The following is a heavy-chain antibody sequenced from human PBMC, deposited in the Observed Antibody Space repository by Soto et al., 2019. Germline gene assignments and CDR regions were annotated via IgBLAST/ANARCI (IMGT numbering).Heavy chain of an antibody. V-gene: IGHV1-8*01. J-gene: IGHJ4*02. CDR1: AYTFTSYD. CDR3: ARDSGYCSSTSCYVGVYFEY. D-gene: IGHD2-2*01. CDR2: MNPNSGNT. Sequence: ASVKVSCKASAYTFTSYDINWVRQATGQGLEWMGWMNPNSGNTGYAQKFQGRVTMTRNTSISTAYMELSSLRSKDTAVYYCARDSGYCSSTSCYVGVYFEYWGQGTLVTVSS.